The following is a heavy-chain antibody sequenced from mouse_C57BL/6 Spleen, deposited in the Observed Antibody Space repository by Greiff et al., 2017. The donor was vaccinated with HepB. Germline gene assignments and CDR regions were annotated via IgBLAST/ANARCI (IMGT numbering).Heavy chain of an antibody. CDR2: INYDGSST. J-gene: IGHJ1*03. Sequence: DVKLVESEGGLVQPGSSMKLSCTASGFTFSDYYMAWVRQVPEKGLEWVANINYDGSSTYYLDSLKSRFIISRDNAKNILYLQMSSLKSEDTATYYCARENYDSYWYFDVWGTGTTVTVSS. CDR3: ARENYDSYWYFDV. V-gene: IGHV5-16*01. D-gene: IGHD2-13*01. CDR1: GFTFSDYY.